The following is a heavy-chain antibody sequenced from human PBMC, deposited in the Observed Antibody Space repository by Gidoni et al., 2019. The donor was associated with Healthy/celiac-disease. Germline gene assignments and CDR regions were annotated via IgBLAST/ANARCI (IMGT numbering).Heavy chain of an antibody. V-gene: IGHV1-69*01. CDR1: GGTFSSYA. D-gene: IGHD6-13*01. CDR2: IIPIFGTA. J-gene: IGHJ4*02. Sequence: SSVKVSCKASGGTFSSYAISWVRQAPGQGLEWMGGIIPIFGTANYAQKFQGRVTITADESTSTAYMELSSLRSEDTAVYYCARGAGRSWRLQYYFDHWGQGTLVTVSS. CDR3: ARGAGRSWRLQYYFDH.